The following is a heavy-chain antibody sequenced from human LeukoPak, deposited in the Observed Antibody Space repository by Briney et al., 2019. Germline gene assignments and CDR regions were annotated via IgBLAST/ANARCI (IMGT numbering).Heavy chain of an antibody. V-gene: IGHV3-30-3*01. Sequence: PGGSLRLSCAASGFTFSSYAMHWVRQAPGKGLEWVAVISYDGSNKYYADSVKGRFTISRDNSKNTLYLQMNSLRAEDTAVYYCARTPLPRLDYYYYMDVWGKGTTVTVSS. CDR1: GFTFSSYA. D-gene: IGHD5-12*01. J-gene: IGHJ6*03. CDR3: ARTPLPRLDYYYYMDV. CDR2: ISYDGSNK.